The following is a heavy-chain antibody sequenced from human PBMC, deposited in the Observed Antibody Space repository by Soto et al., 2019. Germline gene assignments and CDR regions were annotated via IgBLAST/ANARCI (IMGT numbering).Heavy chain of an antibody. CDR2: ISSNGGST. Sequence: GGSLRLSCSASGFTFSSYAMHWVRQAPGKGLEYVSAISSNGGSTYYADSVKGRFTISRDNSKNTLYLQMSSLRAEDTAVYYCVKDGDRSSWYSLTNNYYYYGMDVWGQGTTVTVSS. D-gene: IGHD6-13*01. CDR1: GFTFSSYA. V-gene: IGHV3-64D*08. J-gene: IGHJ6*02. CDR3: VKDGDRSSWYSLTNNYYYYGMDV.